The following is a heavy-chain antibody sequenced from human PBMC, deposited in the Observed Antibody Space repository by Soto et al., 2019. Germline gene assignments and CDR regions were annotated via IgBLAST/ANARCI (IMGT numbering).Heavy chain of an antibody. CDR1: GGSISSGDYY. D-gene: IGHD6-6*01. CDR2: IYYSGST. CDR3: ARVTPEVGQLDGWFDP. V-gene: IGHV4-30-4*01. Sequence: QVQLQESGPGLVKPSQTLSLTCTVSGGSISSGDYYWSWIRQPPGKGLEWIGYIYYSGSTYYNPSLKSRVTISVDTSKNQFSLKLSSVTAADTAVYYCARVTPEVGQLDGWFDPWGQGTLVTVSS. J-gene: IGHJ5*02.